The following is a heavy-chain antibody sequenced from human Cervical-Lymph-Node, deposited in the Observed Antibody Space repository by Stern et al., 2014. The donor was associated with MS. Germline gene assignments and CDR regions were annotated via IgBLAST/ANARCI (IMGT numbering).Heavy chain of an antibody. Sequence: VQLLESGAEVEKPGASVKVSCKASGYIFTDYYLHWVRQAPEQGLEWMGRINPKSGGTSYAQSFQGRVTLTRDTSITTAYMDLSRLTSDDTAVYYCTRALRIADRPSPGGHWFDPWGQGTLVIVS. CDR2: INPKSGGT. CDR3: TRALRIADRPSPGGHWFDP. V-gene: IGHV1-2*02. J-gene: IGHJ5*02. CDR1: GYIFTDYY. D-gene: IGHD6-6*01.